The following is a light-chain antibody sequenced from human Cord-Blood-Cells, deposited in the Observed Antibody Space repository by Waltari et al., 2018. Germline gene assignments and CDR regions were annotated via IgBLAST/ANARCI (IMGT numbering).Light chain of an antibody. J-gene: IGKJ1*01. CDR3: HQSSSLPQT. Sequence: EIVLTQSPDFQSVTSKEKVTITCRARQSIGSSLHWYQQKPVQSPKLLIKYASQSFSGVPSRFSGSGSRTDFTLTINSLEAHDAATYYCHQSSSLPQTFGQGTKVEIK. CDR2: YAS. CDR1: QSIGSS. V-gene: IGKV6-21*01.